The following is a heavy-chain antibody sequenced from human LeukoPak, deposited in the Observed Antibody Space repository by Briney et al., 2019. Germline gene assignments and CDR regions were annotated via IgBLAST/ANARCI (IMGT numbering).Heavy chain of an antibody. CDR1: GYTFTDYY. CDR2: INTHSGGT. D-gene: IGHD6-13*01. J-gene: IGHJ4*02. CDR3: ARTFIAAPVDY. V-gene: IGHV1-2*02. Sequence: ASVKVSCKASGYTFTDYYMHWVRQAPGQGLEWMGWINTHSGGTSYAQKFQGRVTMTRDTSISTAYMDLNGLRSDDTAVYYCARTFIAAPVDYWGQGTLVTVSS.